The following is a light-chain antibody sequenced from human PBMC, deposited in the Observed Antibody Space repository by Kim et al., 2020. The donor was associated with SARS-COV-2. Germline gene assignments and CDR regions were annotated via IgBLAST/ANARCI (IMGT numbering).Light chain of an antibody. J-gene: IGKJ2*03. V-gene: IGKV1-39*01. Sequence: DIQMTQSPSSLSASVGDRVTITCRASQSINTHLNWYQQKSGKAPNLLIHGASNLQSGVSSRFSGGGSGTDFALTINSLQPEDFATYYCQQTYTSPPYSFGQGTKLEI. CDR3: QQTYTSPPYS. CDR1: QSINTH. CDR2: GAS.